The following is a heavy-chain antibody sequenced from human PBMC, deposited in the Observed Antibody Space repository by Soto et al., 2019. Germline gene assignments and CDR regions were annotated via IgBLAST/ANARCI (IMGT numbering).Heavy chain of an antibody. CDR2: IYYSGST. V-gene: IGHV4-31*03. Sequence: QVQLQESGPGLVKPSQTLSLTCTVSGGSISSGGYYWSWIRQHPGKGLEWIGYIYYSGSTYYNPSLKSRVTISVDTSKNQFSLKLSSVTAADTAVYYCAGDTSSSGGRRAPWWFDPWGQGTLVTVSS. CDR3: AGDTSSSGGRRAPWWFDP. J-gene: IGHJ5*02. D-gene: IGHD2-15*01. CDR1: GGSISSGGYY.